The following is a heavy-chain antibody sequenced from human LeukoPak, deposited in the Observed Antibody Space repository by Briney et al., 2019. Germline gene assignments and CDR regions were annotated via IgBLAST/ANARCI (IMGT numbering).Heavy chain of an antibody. CDR3: AKDPYGSGSYFDY. V-gene: IGHV3-23*01. J-gene: IGHJ4*02. D-gene: IGHD3-10*01. CDR2: ISGSGGST. CDR1: GFTFSSYA. Sequence: GGSLRLSCAASGFTFSSYAMSWVRQAPGKGLEWVSAISGSGGSTHYADSVKGRFTISRDNSKNTLYLQMNSLRAEDTAVYYCAKDPYGSGSYFDYWGQGTLVTVSS.